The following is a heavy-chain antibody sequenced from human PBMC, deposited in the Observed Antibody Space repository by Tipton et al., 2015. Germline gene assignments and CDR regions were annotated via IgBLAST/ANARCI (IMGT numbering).Heavy chain of an antibody. D-gene: IGHD2-2*02. J-gene: IGHJ5*02. CDR2: IYSSGST. CDR3: ACGAYTYNSFDP. CDR1: GASLSNYY. V-gene: IGHV4-59*01. Sequence: TLSLTCTVSGASLSNYYWNWIRQPPGKGLEWIGYIYSSGSTNYAPSLESRVTMSIDTSKNQFSLTLTSVNTADTAIYYCACGAYTYNSFDPWGQRSLVSVSS.